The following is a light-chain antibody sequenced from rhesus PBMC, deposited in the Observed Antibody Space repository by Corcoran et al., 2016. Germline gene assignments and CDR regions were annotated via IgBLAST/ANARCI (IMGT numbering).Light chain of an antibody. J-gene: IGKJ4*01. CDR1: QGISSY. Sequence: DIQMTQSPTSLSASVGDRVTINCRASQGISSYLAWYHHKPGKAPKLLIYGASTLQSGVPSRLSGSGSGTEFTLTISSLQPEDFATYYCQQHNTYPLTCGGGTRVELK. CDR2: GAS. CDR3: QQHNTYPLT. V-gene: IGKV1-25*01.